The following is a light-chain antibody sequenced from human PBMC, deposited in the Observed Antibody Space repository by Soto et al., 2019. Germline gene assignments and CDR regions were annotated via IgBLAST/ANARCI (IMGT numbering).Light chain of an antibody. CDR2: KAS. Sequence: IQMTQSPSTLSASVGDRVTITCRASQSISSWLAWYQQKPGKAPKLLIYKASSLESGVPSRFSGSGSGTEFTLTISSLQPDDFATYYCQQYNSYSRYTFGQGTNLEIK. J-gene: IGKJ2*01. V-gene: IGKV1-5*03. CDR3: QQYNSYSRYT. CDR1: QSISSW.